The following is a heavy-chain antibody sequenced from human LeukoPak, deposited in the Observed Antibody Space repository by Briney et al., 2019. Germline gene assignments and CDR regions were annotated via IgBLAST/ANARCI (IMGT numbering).Heavy chain of an antibody. V-gene: IGHV1-69*13. CDR3: ARDWRSPRGVFDY. Sequence: GASVKVSCKASGGTFISYAISWVRQAPGQGLEWMGGIIPIFGTANYAQKFQGRVTITADESTSTAYMELSSLRSEDTAVYYCARDWRSPRGVFDYWGQGTLVTVSS. J-gene: IGHJ4*02. CDR1: GGTFISYA. CDR2: IIPIFGTA. D-gene: IGHD3-3*01.